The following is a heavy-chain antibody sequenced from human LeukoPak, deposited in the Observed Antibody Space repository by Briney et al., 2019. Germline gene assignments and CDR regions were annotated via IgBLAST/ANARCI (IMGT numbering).Heavy chain of an antibody. CDR3: AREKSEYSSSAGSFDY. D-gene: IGHD6-6*01. Sequence: PSETLSLTCTVSGGSISSYYWSWIRQPPGKGLEWIGYIYYSGSTNYNPSLKSRVTISVDTSKNQFSLKLSSVTAADTAVYYCAREKSEYSSSAGSFDYWGQGTLVTVSS. CDR1: GGSISSYY. J-gene: IGHJ4*02. CDR2: IYYSGST. V-gene: IGHV4-59*01.